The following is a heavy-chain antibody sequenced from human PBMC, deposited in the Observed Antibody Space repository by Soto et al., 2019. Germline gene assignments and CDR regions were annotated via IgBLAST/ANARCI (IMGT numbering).Heavy chain of an antibody. CDR1: GYTFTSYG. CDR3: ARGGCTNGVCYEIDY. J-gene: IGHJ4*02. Sequence: ASVKVSCKASGYTFTSYGISWVRQAPGQGLERMGWISAYNGNTNYAQKLQGRVTMTTDTSTSTAYMELRSLRSDDTAVYYCARGGCTNGVCYEIDYWGQGTQVTVSS. CDR2: ISAYNGNT. D-gene: IGHD2-8*01. V-gene: IGHV1-18*01.